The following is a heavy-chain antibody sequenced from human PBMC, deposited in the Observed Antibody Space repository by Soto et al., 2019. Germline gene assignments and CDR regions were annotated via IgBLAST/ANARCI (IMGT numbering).Heavy chain of an antibody. CDR2: ISGSGGST. CDR3: AKGPGSYFGSIAYFDY. CDR1: GFTFSSYA. V-gene: IGHV3-23*01. Sequence: EVQLLESGGGLVQPGGSLRLSCAASGFTFSSYAMSWVRQAPGKGLEWVSAISGSGGSTYYADSVKGRFTISRDNSKNTLYLQMNSLRAEDTAVYYCAKGPGSYFGSIAYFDYWGQGTLVTVSS. J-gene: IGHJ4*02. D-gene: IGHD1-26*01.